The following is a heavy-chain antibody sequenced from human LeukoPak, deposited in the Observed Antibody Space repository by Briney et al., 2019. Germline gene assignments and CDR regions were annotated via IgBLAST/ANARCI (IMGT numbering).Heavy chain of an antibody. D-gene: IGHD2-15*01. CDR1: GGSFSGYY. CDR3: ASVVVVAAWVWFDP. V-gene: IGHV4-34*01. J-gene: IGHJ5*02. CDR2: INHSGST. Sequence: SETLSLTCAVYGGSFSGYYWSWIRQPPGKGLEWIGEINHSGSTNYNPSLESRVTISVDTSKNQFSLKLSSVTAADTAVYYCASVVVVAAWVWFDPWGQGTLVTVSS.